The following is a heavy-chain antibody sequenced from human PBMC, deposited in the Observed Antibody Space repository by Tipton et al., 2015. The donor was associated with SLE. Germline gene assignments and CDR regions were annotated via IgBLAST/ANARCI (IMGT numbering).Heavy chain of an antibody. CDR2: IDQDGSDK. J-gene: IGHJ4*02. CDR3: AGAGGFSPYDLHDS. V-gene: IGHV3-7*01. D-gene: IGHD5-12*01. CDR1: GFTFRSYW. Sequence: QLVQSGGGLVQPGGSLRLSCLASGFTFRSYWRTWVRQAPGKGLEGVGNIDQDGSDKTYVDSERARFTISRDNAKSSLFLQMNSLNAEDSAVYYCAGAGGFSPYDLHDSWGQGTLVTVSS.